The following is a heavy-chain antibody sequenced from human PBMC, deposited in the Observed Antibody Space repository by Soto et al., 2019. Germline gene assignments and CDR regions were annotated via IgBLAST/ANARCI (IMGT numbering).Heavy chain of an antibody. CDR1: GGTLSNCA. CDR3: ARVFRNSGDFL. D-gene: IGHD2-21*02. V-gene: IGHV1-69*12. CDR2: IIPDFKTT. J-gene: IGHJ4*02. Sequence: QVQLVQSGTELKKPGSSVKVSCKASGGTLSNCAVTWVRQAPGQGLEWMGGIIPDFKTTNNAQKFQGRVTITADASTSTAYMELSSLRSEDTAMYYCARVFRNSGDFLWGQGTLVTVSS.